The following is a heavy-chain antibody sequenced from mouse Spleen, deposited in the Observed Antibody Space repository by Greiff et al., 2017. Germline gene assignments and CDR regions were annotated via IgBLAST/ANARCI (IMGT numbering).Heavy chain of an antibody. Sequence: EVKVVESGGGLVKLGGSLKLSCAASGFTFSSYAMSWVRQTPEKRLEWVATISSGGGNTYYPDSVKGRFTISRDNAKNTLYLQMSSLKSEDTAMYYCAREGVVAPMDYWGQGTSVTVSS. J-gene: IGHJ4*01. CDR3: AREGVVAPMDY. D-gene: IGHD1-1*01. CDR2: ISSGGGNT. CDR1: GFTFSSYA. V-gene: IGHV5-9*04.